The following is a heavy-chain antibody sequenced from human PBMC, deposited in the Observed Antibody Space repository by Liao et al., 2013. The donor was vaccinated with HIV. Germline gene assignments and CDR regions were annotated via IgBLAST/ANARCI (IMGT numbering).Heavy chain of an antibody. J-gene: IGHJ4*02. Sequence: QVQLQQWGAGLLKPSETLSLTCAVYGGSFSGYYWTWIRQPPGKELEWIGEISHSGSTNYNASLESRVTISLDTSKNQFSLRLSSVTAADTAVYYCAREVGYDSSGYYPDYWGQGTLVTVSS. CDR3: AREVGYDSSGYYPDY. CDR2: ISHSGST. V-gene: IGHV4-34*01. D-gene: IGHD3-22*01. CDR1: GGSFSGYY.